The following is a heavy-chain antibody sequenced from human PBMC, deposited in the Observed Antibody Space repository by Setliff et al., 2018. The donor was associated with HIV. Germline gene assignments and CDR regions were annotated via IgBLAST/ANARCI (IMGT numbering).Heavy chain of an antibody. D-gene: IGHD4-17*01. J-gene: IGHJ4*02. CDR2: IYTSGST. CDR3: ARDYAGYFDY. Sequence: SETLSLTCTVSGGSISSGSYYWSWIRQPAGKGLEWIGHIYTSGSTNYNPSLKSRVTISVDTSKNQFSLKLSSVTAADTAVYYCARDYAGYFDYWGQGTQVTVSS. V-gene: IGHV4-61*09. CDR1: GGSISSGSYY.